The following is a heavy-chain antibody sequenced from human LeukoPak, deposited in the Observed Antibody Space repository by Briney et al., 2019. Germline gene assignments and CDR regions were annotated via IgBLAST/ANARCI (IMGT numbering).Heavy chain of an antibody. CDR3: AGVDSDYDFTDY. CDR1: GGSLSSGGHY. J-gene: IGHJ4*02. CDR2: ITSSGRP. D-gene: IGHD4-11*01. Sequence: SQTLSLTCTVSGGSLSSGGHYWSWVRQHPGRGLEWIGYITSSGRPFYNPSLKSRTTMSVDTSKNQFSLKLSSVTAADTAVYLCAGVDSDYDFTDYWGQGTLVTVSS. V-gene: IGHV4-31*03.